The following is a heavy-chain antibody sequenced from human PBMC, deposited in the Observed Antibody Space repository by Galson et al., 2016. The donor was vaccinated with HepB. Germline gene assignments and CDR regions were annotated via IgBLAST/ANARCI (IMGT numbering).Heavy chain of an antibody. CDR2: TYYWSKWYN. Sequence: CAISGDSVSSNNAGWNWIGQSPSRGLEWLGKTYYWSKWYNDYSVSLKGRITITSDTSKNQFSLHLNSVTPEDTAVYYCATPRIQGEVITLDIWGQGTMVTVSS. V-gene: IGHV6-1*01. CDR3: ATPRIQGEVITLDI. J-gene: IGHJ3*02. D-gene: IGHD3-3*01. CDR1: GDSVSSNNAG.